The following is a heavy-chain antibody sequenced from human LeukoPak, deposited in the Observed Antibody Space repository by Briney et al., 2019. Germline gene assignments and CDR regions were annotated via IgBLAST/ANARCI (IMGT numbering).Heavy chain of an antibody. J-gene: IGHJ4*02. D-gene: IGHD6-13*01. Sequence: ASVKVSCEASGYTFTDYYIHWVRQAPGQGLEWVGWINPNSGGTNYAQKFEGRVTMTRDTSITTGYMELSSLTSDDTAVYYCARAHSSLRLYHFDYWGQGTLVAVSS. CDR1: GYTFTDYY. CDR2: INPNSGGT. V-gene: IGHV1-2*02. CDR3: ARAHSSLRLYHFDY.